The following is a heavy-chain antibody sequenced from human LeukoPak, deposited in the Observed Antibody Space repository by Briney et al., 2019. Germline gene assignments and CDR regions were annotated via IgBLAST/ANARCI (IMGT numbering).Heavy chain of an antibody. CDR3: ARSPGVSRYYFDY. CDR2: ISSSSSTI. Sequence: GGSLRLSCAASGFTFSSYSMNWVRQAPGKGLEWVSYISSSSSTIYYADSVKGRFTISRDNAKNSLYLQMNSLRAEDTAVYYCARSPGVSRYYFDYWGQGTLVTVSS. V-gene: IGHV3-48*04. CDR1: GFTFSSYS. D-gene: IGHD3-10*01. J-gene: IGHJ4*02.